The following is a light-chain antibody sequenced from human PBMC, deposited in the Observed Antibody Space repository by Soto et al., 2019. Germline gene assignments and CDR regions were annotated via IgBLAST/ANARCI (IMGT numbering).Light chain of an antibody. CDR3: HQYYISPFT. CDR2: WAS. J-gene: IGKJ3*01. V-gene: IGKV4-1*01. Sequence: DIVMTQSPDSLAVSLGERATINCKSSQSVLYSSNNKNYLAWYQQKPAQPPKLLIYWASTRESGVPDRFSGSGSGTDFTLTISSLQAEDVAIYYCHQYYISPFTFGPGTKVDIK. CDR1: QSVLYSSNNKNY.